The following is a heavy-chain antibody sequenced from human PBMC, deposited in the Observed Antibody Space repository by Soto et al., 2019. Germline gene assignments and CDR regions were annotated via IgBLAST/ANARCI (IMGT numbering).Heavy chain of an antibody. CDR3: AHIRGAGAYYYYPMDV. Sequence: GPTLVNPRQTLTLTCTFSGFSLTTPGMCVSWIRQPPGKALEWLAVIDWDDDKYYSTSLKTRLSISMDTSKNQVVLEMTNVAPVDTATYYCAHIRGAGAYYYYPMDVWGQGTTVTVSS. D-gene: IGHD3-10*01. CDR2: IDWDDDK. V-gene: IGHV2-70*12. J-gene: IGHJ6*02. CDR1: GFSLTTPGMC.